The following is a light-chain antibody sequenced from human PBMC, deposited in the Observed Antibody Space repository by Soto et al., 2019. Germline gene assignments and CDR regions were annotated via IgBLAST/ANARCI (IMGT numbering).Light chain of an antibody. CDR1: QSVSSY. J-gene: IGKJ5*01. Sequence: EIRFTQSPATLAFSPGEISALSFSASQSVSSYLAWYQQKPGQAPRLLIYGASTRATGIPARFSGSGSGTEFTLTISSLQSADSAVYYCQQYSNWPPFPFGQGTLLEI. CDR2: GAS. CDR3: QQYSNWPPFP. V-gene: IGKV3-15*01.